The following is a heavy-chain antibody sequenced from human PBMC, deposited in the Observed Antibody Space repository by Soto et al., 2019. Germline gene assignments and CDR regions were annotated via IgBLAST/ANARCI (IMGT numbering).Heavy chain of an antibody. J-gene: IGHJ4*02. CDR1: GFTFSSYA. V-gene: IGHV3-23*01. Sequence: EVQLLESGGGLVQPGGSLRLSCAASGFTFSSYAMSWVRQAPGKGLEWVSAISGSGGSTYYADSVKGRFTISRDNSKNKLYLQMNSLRAEDTAVYYCAKVGTYSSSWYGYWGQGTLVTVSS. CDR2: ISGSGGST. D-gene: IGHD6-13*01. CDR3: AKVGTYSSSWYGY.